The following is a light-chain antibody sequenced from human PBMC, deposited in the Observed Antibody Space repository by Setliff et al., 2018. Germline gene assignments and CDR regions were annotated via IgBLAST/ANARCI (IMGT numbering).Light chain of an antibody. V-gene: IGLV2-14*03. CDR3: SSYTNSNTYV. CDR1: SNDVGAYDL. J-gene: IGLJ1*01. CDR2: DVS. Sequence: QSALTQPASVSGSPGQSITISCSGTSNDVGAYDLVSWYQQHPGKVPKLIIFDVSNRPSGVSHRFSGSKSGNTASLTISGLQADDEADYYCSSYTNSNTYVFGTGTKVTVL.